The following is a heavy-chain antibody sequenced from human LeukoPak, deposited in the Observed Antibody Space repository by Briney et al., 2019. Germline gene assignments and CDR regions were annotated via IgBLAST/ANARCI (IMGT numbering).Heavy chain of an antibody. CDR2: IYYSGTT. V-gene: IGHV4-39*07. CDR3: AKGAGGFSYYNWFDP. CDR1: GGSISSSSYY. J-gene: IGHJ5*02. D-gene: IGHD5-18*01. Sequence: SETLSLTCTVSGGSISSSSYYWGWIRQPPGKGLEWIGSIYYSGTTHYNPSLESRVTISVDTSKNQFSLKLASVTAVDTAVYYCAKGAGGFSYYNWFDPWGQGTLVTVSS.